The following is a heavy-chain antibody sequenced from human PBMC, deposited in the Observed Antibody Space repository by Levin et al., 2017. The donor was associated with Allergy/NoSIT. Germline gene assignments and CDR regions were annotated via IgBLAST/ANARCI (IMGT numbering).Heavy chain of an antibody. J-gene: IGHJ3*02. Sequence: PGGSLRLSCAASGFTFSKYGIHWVRQAPGQGLEWVAVISYDGRTKYYADSVKGRSTISRDNSKNTLLLEMNSLRAEDTAVYYCAREIFVSPTPHDAFDIWGQGTMVTVSS. D-gene: IGHD2/OR15-2a*01. CDR2: ISYDGRTK. V-gene: IGHV3-30*03. CDR1: GFTFSKYG. CDR3: AREIFVSPTPHDAFDI.